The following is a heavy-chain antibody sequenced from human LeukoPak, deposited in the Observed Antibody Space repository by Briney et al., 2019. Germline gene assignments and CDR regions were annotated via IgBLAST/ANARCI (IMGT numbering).Heavy chain of an antibody. CDR3: ARGPPYYYYYMDV. CDR2: INPNSGGT. V-gene: IGHV1-2*02. CDR1: GYTFTGYY. Sequence: GASVKVSCKASGYTFTGYYMHWVRQAPGRGLEWMGWINPNSGGTNYAQKFQGRVTMTRDTSISTAYMELSRLRSDDTAVYYCARGPPYYYYYMDVWGKGTTVTVSS. J-gene: IGHJ6*03.